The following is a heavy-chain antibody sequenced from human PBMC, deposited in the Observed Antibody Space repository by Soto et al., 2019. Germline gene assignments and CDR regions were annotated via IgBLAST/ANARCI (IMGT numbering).Heavy chain of an antibody. CDR1: GGTFSTYA. Sequence: QVQLVQSGAEVKKPGSSVKVSCRASGGTFSTYAISWVRQAPGQGLEWMGGIIPIFETTNYAQEFQGRATISADKSTGTAYMELRRLRFADMAVYYCARYRPDIVVVPAGLMGGGNEAFDIWGQGTVVTVSS. CDR2: IIPIFETT. D-gene: IGHD2-2*01. V-gene: IGHV1-69*06. J-gene: IGHJ3*02. CDR3: ARYRPDIVVVPAGLMGGGNEAFDI.